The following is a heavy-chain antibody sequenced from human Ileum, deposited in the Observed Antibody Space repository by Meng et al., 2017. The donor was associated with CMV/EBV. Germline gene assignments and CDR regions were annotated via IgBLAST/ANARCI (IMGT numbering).Heavy chain of an antibody. CDR3: TYGWPLKY. V-gene: IGHV6-1*01. CDR1: ASVSISTES. Sequence: QLPLHQSGPGLVQPSQTLSLTCAGASVSISTESWNWIRQSPSRGLEWLGRTWYGSKWYYEYAVSVKSRITIIPDTSQNQISLQLNSVTPDDTAVYYCTYGWPLKYWGQGSLVTVSS. J-gene: IGHJ4*02. D-gene: IGHD3-10*01. CDR2: TWYGSKWYY.